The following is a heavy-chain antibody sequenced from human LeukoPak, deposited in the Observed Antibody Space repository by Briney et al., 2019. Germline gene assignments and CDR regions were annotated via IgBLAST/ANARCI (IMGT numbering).Heavy chain of an antibody. Sequence: GRSLGLLRAASGLLDSINYMSWARQAPGKGLEWGSVIYSGGSTYKADSVKGRFTISRDNYKNTLYLQMNSLRAEDTAVYYCARPKQTSHYYYGMDVWGQGTTVTVSS. V-gene: IGHV3-66*04. J-gene: IGHJ6*02. D-gene: IGHD4-11*01. CDR1: GLLDSINY. CDR2: IYSGGST. CDR3: ARPKQTSHYYYGMDV.